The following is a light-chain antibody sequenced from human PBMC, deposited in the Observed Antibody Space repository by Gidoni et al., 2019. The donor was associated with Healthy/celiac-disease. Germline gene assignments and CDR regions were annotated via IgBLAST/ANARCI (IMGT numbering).Light chain of an antibody. CDR2: VGS. CDR1: QSLLHSNGYNY. CDR3: MQALQTPRYT. J-gene: IGKJ2*01. Sequence: DIVMTQSPPSLLVTPGEPASISCRSSQSLLHSNGYNYLDRYLQKPGQSPRLLIYVGSNRASGVPDRFSGSGSGTDFTLNISRVEAEDVGVYYCMQALQTPRYTFGQGTKLEIK. V-gene: IGKV2-28*01.